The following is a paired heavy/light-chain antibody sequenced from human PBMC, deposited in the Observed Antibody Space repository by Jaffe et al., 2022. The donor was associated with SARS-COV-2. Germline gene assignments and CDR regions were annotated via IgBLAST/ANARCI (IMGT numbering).Light chain of an antibody. V-gene: IGLV2-14*01. J-gene: IGLJ2*01. Sequence: QSALTQPASVSGSPGQSITISCTGTNSDVGGYNYVSWYQQYPGKAPKLMIYEVSNRPSGVPDRFSGSKSGNTASLTISGLQAEDEADYYCNSFTSTHTGVFGGGTKLTVL. CDR2: EVS. CDR3: NSFTSTHTGV. CDR1: NSDVGGYNY.
Heavy chain of an antibody. V-gene: IGHV3-74*03. CDR1: GLTFSNFW. CDR3: VRDQRVWILDN. Sequence: EVQLVESGGGLVQPGGSLRLSCAASGLTFSNFWMHWVRQPPGKGLEWVSRITPDGSGATYADSVKDRFTISRDNAKNTLYLQIYSLRVEDTALYYCVRDQRVWILDNWGQGTLVTVSS. J-gene: IGHJ4*02. D-gene: IGHD6-13*01. CDR2: ITPDGSGA.